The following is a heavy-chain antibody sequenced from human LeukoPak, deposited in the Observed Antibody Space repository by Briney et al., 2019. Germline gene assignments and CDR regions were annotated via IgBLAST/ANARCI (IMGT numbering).Heavy chain of an antibody. Sequence: PSETLSLTCTVSGGSISSSSYYWGWIRQPPGKGLEWIGSIYYSGSTYYNPSLKSRVTISVDTSKNQFSLKLSSVTAADTAVYYCARQNYDGAFDIWGQGTMVTVPS. J-gene: IGHJ3*02. CDR2: IYYSGST. D-gene: IGHD4-23*01. CDR3: ARQNYDGAFDI. CDR1: GGSISSSSYY. V-gene: IGHV4-39*01.